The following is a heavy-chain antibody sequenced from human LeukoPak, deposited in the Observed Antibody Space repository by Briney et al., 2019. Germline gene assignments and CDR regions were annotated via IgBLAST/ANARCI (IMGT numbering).Heavy chain of an antibody. CDR1: GYTFTGYS. CDR3: ARSLEWLLFDWFDP. CDR2: INPNSGGT. V-gene: IGHV1-2*06. Sequence: GASVKVSCKASGYTFTGYSMHWVRQAPGQGIEWMGPINPNSGGTNYAQKFQGRVTMTRDTSISTAYMELSRLRSDDTAVYYCARSLEWLLFDWFDPWGQGTLVTVSS. D-gene: IGHD3-3*01. J-gene: IGHJ5*02.